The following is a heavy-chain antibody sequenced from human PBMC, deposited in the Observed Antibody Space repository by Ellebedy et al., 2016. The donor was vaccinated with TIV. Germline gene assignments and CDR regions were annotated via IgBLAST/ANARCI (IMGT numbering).Heavy chain of an antibody. V-gene: IGHV4-34*01. Sequence: SETLSLTXAVYGGSFSGYYWTWIRQPPGKGLEWIGEMNHGGSANYNPSLKSRVTISVDTSKNQFFLKLTSVTAADTAVYYCARGRGVPLLSGYYYYGMDVWGQGTTVTVSS. CDR1: GGSFSGYY. CDR3: ARGRGVPLLSGYYYYGMDV. J-gene: IGHJ6*02. CDR2: MNHGGSA. D-gene: IGHD3-10*01.